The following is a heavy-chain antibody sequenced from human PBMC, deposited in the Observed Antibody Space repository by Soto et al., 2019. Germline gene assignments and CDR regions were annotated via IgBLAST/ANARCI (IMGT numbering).Heavy chain of an antibody. V-gene: IGHV4-34*01. CDR1: SASLGDHY. CDR2: VHPSGST. J-gene: IGHJ6*02. Sequence: PSETLSLTCTVLSASLGDHYWAWIRESPDKGLEWIGEVHPSGSTDYNPSLKSRLTLSLDTSKTQFSLKVASVTAADTAVYFCARGKPSGYRFGPRNFFYYGLDVWGPGTTVTVS. D-gene: IGHD5-18*01. CDR3: ARGKPSGYRFGPRNFFYYGLDV.